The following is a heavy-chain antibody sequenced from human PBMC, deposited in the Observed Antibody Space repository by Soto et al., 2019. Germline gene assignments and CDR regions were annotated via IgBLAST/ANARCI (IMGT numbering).Heavy chain of an antibody. CDR3: AKDLASITIFGVVADWFDP. CDR2: ISGSGGST. CDR1: GFNFSSYA. J-gene: IGHJ5*02. Sequence: GGSLRLSCAASGFNFSSYAMSCVRQAPGKGLEWVSAISGSGGSTYYADSVKGRFTISRDNSKNTLYLQMNSLRAEDTAVYYCAKDLASITIFGVVADWFDPWGQGTLVTVSS. D-gene: IGHD3-3*01. V-gene: IGHV3-23*01.